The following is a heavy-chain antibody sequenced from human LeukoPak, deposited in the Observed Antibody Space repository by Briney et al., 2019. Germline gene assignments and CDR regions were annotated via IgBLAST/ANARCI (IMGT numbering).Heavy chain of an antibody. CDR2: TDSRNTI. CDR3: ARVFYTYGPYYFDY. D-gene: IGHD5-18*01. CDR1: GFPFSSYI. Sequence: QPGGSLRLSCAASGFPFSSYILTWIRQAPGKGLEWVSYTDSRNTIYYTDSVKGRFTISRDNAKNSLYLQMNSLRVEDTALYYCARVFYTYGPYYFDYWGQGTLVTVSS. V-gene: IGHV3-48*01. J-gene: IGHJ4*02.